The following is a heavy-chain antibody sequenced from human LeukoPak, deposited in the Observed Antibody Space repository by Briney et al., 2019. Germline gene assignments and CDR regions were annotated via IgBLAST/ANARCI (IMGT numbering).Heavy chain of an antibody. CDR2: IYTSGST. CDR3: ARYYDSSGYYYPIHDAFDI. D-gene: IGHD3-22*01. V-gene: IGHV4-61*02. CDR1: GGSISSGSYY. J-gene: IGHJ3*02. Sequence: SQTLSLTCTVSGGSISSGSYYWRWIRQPAGKGLEWIGRIYTSGSTNYNPSLKSRVTISVDTSKNQFSLKLSSVTAADTAVYYCARYYDSSGYYYPIHDAFDIWGQGTMVTVSS.